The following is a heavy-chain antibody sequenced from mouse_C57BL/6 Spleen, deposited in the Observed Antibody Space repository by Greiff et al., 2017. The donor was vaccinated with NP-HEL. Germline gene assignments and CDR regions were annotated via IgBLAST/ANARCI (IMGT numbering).Heavy chain of an antibody. CDR3: TRDGYSYYFDY. D-gene: IGHD2-3*01. CDR2: ISSGGDYI. V-gene: IGHV5-9-1*02. J-gene: IGHJ2*01. Sequence: EVKLMESGEGLVKPGGSLKLSCAASGFTFSSYAMSWVRQTPEKRLEWVAYISSGGDYIYYADTVKGRFTISRDNARNTLYLQMSSLKSEDTAMYYCTRDGYSYYFDYWGQGTTLTVSS. CDR1: GFTFSSYA.